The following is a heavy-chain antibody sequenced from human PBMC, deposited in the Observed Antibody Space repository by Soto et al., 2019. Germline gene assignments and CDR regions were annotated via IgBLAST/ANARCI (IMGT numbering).Heavy chain of an antibody. CDR3: APSSSVAAAGYFKF. CDR1: GELFNNYA. V-gene: IGHV1-69*01. J-gene: IGHJ4*02. D-gene: IGHD6-13*01. Sequence: QVQLVQSGAEVKEPGSSVKVSCKATGELFNNYAFNWVRKAPGQGLEWMGRISPLFSKTNYAQKFQGRVTIGADELTTIVYLEVSNLESEDTAMYYCAPSSSVAAAGYFKFWCQGTLVTVSP. CDR2: ISPLFSKT.